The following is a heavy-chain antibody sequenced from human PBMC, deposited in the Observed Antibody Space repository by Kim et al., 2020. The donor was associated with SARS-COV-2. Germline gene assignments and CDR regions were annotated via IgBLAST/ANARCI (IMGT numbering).Heavy chain of an antibody. J-gene: IGHJ4*02. V-gene: IGHV1-2*02. CDR1: GYTFTAYY. CDR3: SREDF. D-gene: IGHD3-3*01. Sequence: ASVKVSCRTSGYTFTAYYLHWVRQAPGQGLEWVAWIHPDGGATTYAQSFQGRVTVTRDTSISTTYMELSGLTSDDTAVYYCSREDFWGPGTPVTVSS. CDR2: IHPDGGAT.